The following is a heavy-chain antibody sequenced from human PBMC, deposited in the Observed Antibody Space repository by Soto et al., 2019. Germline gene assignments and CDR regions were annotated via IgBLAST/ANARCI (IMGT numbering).Heavy chain of an antibody. J-gene: IGHJ4*02. Sequence: QVQLVQSGAEVKKPGSSVQGSCKASGGTFSSFAISWVRQAPGQGLEWMGGIIPIFGTTNYAQKFQGRVTITADESTSTAYMEVTTLRSEDTAVYYCARDRDHTYDYWGQGTLVTVSS. CDR3: ARDRDHTYDY. CDR2: IIPIFGTT. CDR1: GGTFSSFA. V-gene: IGHV1-69*01.